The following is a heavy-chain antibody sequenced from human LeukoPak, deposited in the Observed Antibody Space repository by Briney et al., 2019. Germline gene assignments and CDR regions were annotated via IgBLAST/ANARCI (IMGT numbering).Heavy chain of an antibody. D-gene: IGHD6-13*01. CDR2: IWYDGSNK. CDR1: GFTFSSYG. Sequence: GGSLRLSCAASGFTFSSYGMHWVRQAPGKGLEWVAVIWYDGSNKYYADSVKGRFTISRDNSKNTLYLQVNSLRAEDTAVYYCAKCAIAAAFMDVWGKGTTVTVSS. J-gene: IGHJ6*03. CDR3: AKCAIAAAFMDV. V-gene: IGHV3-33*06.